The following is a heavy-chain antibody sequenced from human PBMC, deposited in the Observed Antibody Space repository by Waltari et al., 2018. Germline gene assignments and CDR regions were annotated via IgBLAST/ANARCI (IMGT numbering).Heavy chain of an antibody. CDR1: GYSISSGYY. CDR3: ARPRIVGATFAFDI. D-gene: IGHD1-26*01. CDR2: IYHSGST. Sequence: QVQLQESGPGLVKPSETLSLTCAVSGYSISSGYYWGWIRQPPGKGREWIGSIYHSGSTYYNPSLKSRVTISVDTSKNQFSLKLSSVTAADTAVYYCARPRIVGATFAFDIWGQGTMVTVSS. V-gene: IGHV4-38-2*01. J-gene: IGHJ3*02.